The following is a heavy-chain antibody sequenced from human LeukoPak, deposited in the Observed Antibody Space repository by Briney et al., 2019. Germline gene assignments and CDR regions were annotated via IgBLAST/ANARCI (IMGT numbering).Heavy chain of an antibody. Sequence: GSLRLSCAASGFTFSSYSMNWVRQAPGKGLEWVSSISSSSSYIYYADSVKGRFTISRDNAKNSLYLQMNSLRAEDTAVYYCARGGSLYYFDYWGQGTLVTVSS. CDR2: ISSSSSYI. CDR1: GFTFSSYS. D-gene: IGHD2-15*01. J-gene: IGHJ4*02. V-gene: IGHV3-21*01. CDR3: ARGGSLYYFDY.